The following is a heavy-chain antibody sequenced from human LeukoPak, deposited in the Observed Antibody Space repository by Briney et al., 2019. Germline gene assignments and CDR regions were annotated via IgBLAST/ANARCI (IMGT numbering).Heavy chain of an antibody. V-gene: IGHV4-39*01. CDR2: IYYSGST. J-gene: IGHJ4*02. Sequence: EPSETLSLTCTVSGGSISSSSYYWGWIRQPPGKGLEWIGSIYYSGSTYYNPSLKSRVTISVGTSKSQFSLRLTSVTAADTAVYYCARHVRFLEWLSSYYFDYWGQGTLVTVSS. CDR3: ARHVRFLEWLSSYYFDY. CDR1: GGSISSSSYY. D-gene: IGHD3-3*01.